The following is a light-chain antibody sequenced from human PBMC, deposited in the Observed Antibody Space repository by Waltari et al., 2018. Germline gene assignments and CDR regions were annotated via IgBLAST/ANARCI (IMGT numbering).Light chain of an antibody. CDR3: QQYYSLPYT. V-gene: IGKV4-1*01. Sequence: DIVMTQSPDSLAVSLGERATINCKSSQSVLYSSNNKNYLAWYQQKPGQPPKLLICWASIRESGVPDRFSGSGSGTDFTLTISSLQAEDVAVYYCQQYYSLPYTFGPGTRLEIK. CDR1: QSVLYSSNNKNY. J-gene: IGKJ2*01. CDR2: WAS.